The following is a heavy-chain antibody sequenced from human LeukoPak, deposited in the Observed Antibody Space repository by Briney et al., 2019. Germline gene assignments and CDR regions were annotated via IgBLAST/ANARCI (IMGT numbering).Heavy chain of an antibody. Sequence: GGSLRLFCAASGFTFRSYVMSWVRQAPGKGLEWVSAISGDSSGTYYADSVEGRFTISRDNSKNTLYLKMNSLRAEDTAVYYCAKEGSNGDFDYWGQGTLVTVSS. V-gene: IGHV3-23*01. CDR1: GFTFRSYV. D-gene: IGHD1-26*01. J-gene: IGHJ4*02. CDR3: AKEGSNGDFDY. CDR2: ISGDSSGT.